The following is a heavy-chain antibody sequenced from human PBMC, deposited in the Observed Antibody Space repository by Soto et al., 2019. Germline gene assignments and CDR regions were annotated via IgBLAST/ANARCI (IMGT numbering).Heavy chain of an antibody. J-gene: IGHJ6*02. CDR2: ISSSSSYI. CDR3: ARIWGRDYYYGMDV. Sequence: GGSLRLSCAASRFTFSSYSMNWGRQAPGKGLEWVSSISSSSSYIYYADSVKGRFTISRDNAKNSLYLQMNSLRAEDTAVYYCARIWGRDYYYGMDVWGQGTTVTVSS. CDR1: RFTFSSYS. D-gene: IGHD3-16*01. V-gene: IGHV3-21*01.